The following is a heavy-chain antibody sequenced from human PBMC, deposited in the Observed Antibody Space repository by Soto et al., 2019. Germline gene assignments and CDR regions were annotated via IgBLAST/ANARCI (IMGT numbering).Heavy chain of an antibody. Sequence: QVHLQQWGAGLLKPSETLSLTCAVYGESFIGYYWTWIRQPPGKGLEWIGEINHRGSTNYNPSLKSRVTISIDTSKNQFSLKLTSVTAADTSVYYCARTDIVTTNGFEPWGQGNLVTVSS. CDR3: ARTDIVTTNGFEP. V-gene: IGHV4-34*02. J-gene: IGHJ5*02. CDR2: INHRGST. CDR1: GESFIGYY. D-gene: IGHD5-12*01.